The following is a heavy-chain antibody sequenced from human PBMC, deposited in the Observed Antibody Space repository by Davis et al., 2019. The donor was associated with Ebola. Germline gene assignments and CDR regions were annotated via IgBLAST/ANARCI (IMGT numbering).Heavy chain of an antibody. V-gene: IGHV3-43*02. J-gene: IGHJ4*02. D-gene: IGHD3-22*01. CDR2: ISGDGGST. CDR3: AREGYYYDSSGYQYYFDY. CDR1: GFTFDDYA. Sequence: GGSLRLSCAASGFTFDDYAMHWVRQAPGKGLEWVSLISGDGGSTYYADSVKGRFTISRDNAKNSLYLQMNSLRAEDTAVYYCAREGYYYDSSGYQYYFDYWGQGTLVTVSS.